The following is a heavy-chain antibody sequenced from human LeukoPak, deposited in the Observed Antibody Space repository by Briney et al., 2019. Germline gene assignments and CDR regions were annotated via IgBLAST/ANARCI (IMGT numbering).Heavy chain of an antibody. CDR3: ARDGYNYKYFDY. D-gene: IGHD5-24*01. Sequence: GGSLRLSCAASGFTFSSHSMNWVRQAPGKGLEWVSSISSSSSYIYYEDSAKGRFTISSDNAKNSLYLQMNSLRAEDTAVYYCARDGYNYKYFDYWGQGTLVTVTS. CDR2: ISSSSSYI. CDR1: GFTFSSHS. J-gene: IGHJ4*02. V-gene: IGHV3-21*01.